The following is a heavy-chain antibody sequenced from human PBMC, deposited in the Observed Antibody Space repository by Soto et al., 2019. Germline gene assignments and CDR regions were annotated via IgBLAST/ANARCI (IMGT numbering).Heavy chain of an antibody. V-gene: IGHV4-34*01. CDR3: ARGPITTNPRFDP. Sequence: SETLSLTCAVYGGSFSGYYWSWIRQPPGKGLEWIGEINHSGSTNYNPSLKSRVTISVDTSKNQFSLKLSSVTAADTAVYYCARGPITTNPRFDPWGQGTMVTVSS. J-gene: IGHJ5*02. D-gene: IGHD3-22*01. CDR1: GGSFSGYY. CDR2: INHSGST.